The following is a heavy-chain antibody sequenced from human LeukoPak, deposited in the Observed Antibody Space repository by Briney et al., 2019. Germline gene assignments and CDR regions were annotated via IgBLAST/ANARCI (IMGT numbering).Heavy chain of an antibody. V-gene: IGHV4-34*01. CDR1: GGSFSGYY. Sequence: SETLSLTCAVYGGSFSGYYWSWIRQPPGKGLEWIGEINHSGSTNHNPSLKSRVTISVDTSKNQFSLKLSSVTAADTAVYYCARRGSSWPYWYFDLWGRGTLVTVSS. CDR3: ARRGSSWPYWYFDL. D-gene: IGHD6-13*01. J-gene: IGHJ2*01. CDR2: INHSGST.